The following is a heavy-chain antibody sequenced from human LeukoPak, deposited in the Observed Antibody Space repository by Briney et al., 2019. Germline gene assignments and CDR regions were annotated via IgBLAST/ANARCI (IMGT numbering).Heavy chain of an antibody. D-gene: IGHD2-15*01. CDR2: IKQDGSEK. V-gene: IGHV3-7*01. CDR1: GFTFSSYW. Sequence: GGSLRLSCAASGFTFSSYWMSWVRQAPGKGLKWVANIKQDGSEKYYVDSVKGRFTISRDNAKNSLYLQMNCLRAEDTAVYYCARDGSVVAAPGDYWGQGTLVTVSS. CDR3: ARDGSVVAAPGDY. J-gene: IGHJ4*02.